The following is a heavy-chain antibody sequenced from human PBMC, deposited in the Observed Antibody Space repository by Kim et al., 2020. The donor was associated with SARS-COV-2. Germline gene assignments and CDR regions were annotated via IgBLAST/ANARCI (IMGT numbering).Heavy chain of an antibody. CDR3: WGSGSYYKFRVFYYYGMDV. D-gene: IGHD3-10*01. CDR2: ISYDGSNK. Sequence: GGSLRLSCAASGFTFSSYGMHWVRQAPGKGLEWVAVISYDGSNKYYADSVKGRFTISRDNSKNTLYLQMNSLRAEDTAVYYCWGSGSYYKFRVFYYYGMDVWGQGTTVTVSS. V-gene: IGHV3-30*03. J-gene: IGHJ6*02. CDR1: GFTFSSYG.